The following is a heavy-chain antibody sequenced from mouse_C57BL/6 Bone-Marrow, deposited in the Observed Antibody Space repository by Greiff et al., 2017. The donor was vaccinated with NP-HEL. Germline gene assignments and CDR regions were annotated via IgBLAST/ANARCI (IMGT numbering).Heavy chain of an antibody. CDR2: IHPNSGST. J-gene: IGHJ2*01. CDR1: GYTFTSYW. CDR3: ARRDYGSSPRY. V-gene: IGHV1-64*01. Sequence: VQLQQPGAELVKPGASVKLSCKASGYTFTSYWMHWVKQRPGQGLEWIGMIHPNSGSTNYNEKFKSKATLTVDKSSSTAYMQLSSLTSEDSAVYYCARRDYGSSPRYWGQGTTLTVSS. D-gene: IGHD1-1*01.